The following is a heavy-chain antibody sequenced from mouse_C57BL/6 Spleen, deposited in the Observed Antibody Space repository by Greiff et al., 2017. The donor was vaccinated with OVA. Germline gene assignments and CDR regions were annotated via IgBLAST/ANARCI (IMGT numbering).Heavy chain of an antibody. Sequence: VQLQQSGAELAKPGASVKLSCKASGYTFTSYWMHWVKQRPGQGLEWIGYINPSSGYTKSNQKFKDKATLTADKSSSTAYMQLSSLPYEDSSVYYCARGYSNYDAMDYWGQGTSVTVSS. CDR3: ARGYSNYDAMDY. J-gene: IGHJ4*01. D-gene: IGHD2-5*01. CDR1: GYTFTSYW. V-gene: IGHV1-7*01. CDR2: INPSSGYT.